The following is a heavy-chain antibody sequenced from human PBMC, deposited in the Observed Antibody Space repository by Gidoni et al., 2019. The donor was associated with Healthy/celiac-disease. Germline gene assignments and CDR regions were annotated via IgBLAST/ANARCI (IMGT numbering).Heavy chain of an antibody. CDR3: ARDYMVRGVMGYYYYYGMDV. CDR2: IYSGGST. CDR1: GFTVSRNC. V-gene: IGHV3-66*01. J-gene: IGHJ6*02. Sequence: EVQLVEYGGGLVQHGGSLRLSCAAFGFTVSRNCLSWVRQAPGQGLEWGSVIYSGGSTYYADSVKGRFTIARDNSKNTLYLQMNSLRAEDTAVYYCARDYMVRGVMGYYYYYGMDVWGQGTTVTVSS. D-gene: IGHD3-10*01.